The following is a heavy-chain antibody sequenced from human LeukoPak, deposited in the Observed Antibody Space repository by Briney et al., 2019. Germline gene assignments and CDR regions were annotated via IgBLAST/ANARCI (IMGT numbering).Heavy chain of an antibody. J-gene: IGHJ4*02. V-gene: IGHV3-15*01. CDR1: GFTFSNAW. Sequence: AGGSLRLSCAASGFTFSNAWMTWVRQAPGKGLEWVGRIKSKTDGVTTDYAAPVKGRFTISRDDSKNTMYLQMNSLKTEDTAVYYCTTDYDFWGAYYSFDYWGQGTLVTVSS. D-gene: IGHD3-3*01. CDR3: TTDYDFWGAYYSFDY. CDR2: IKSKTDGVTT.